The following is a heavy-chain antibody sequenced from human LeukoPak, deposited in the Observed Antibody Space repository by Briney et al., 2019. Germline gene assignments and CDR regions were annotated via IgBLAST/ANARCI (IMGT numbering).Heavy chain of an antibody. V-gene: IGHV4-59*01. J-gene: IGHJ4*02. D-gene: IGHD2-21*02. Sequence: SETLSLTCTVSGGSISSYYWSWIRQPPGKGLEWIGYIYYSGSTNYNPSLKSRVTISVDTSKNQFSLKLSSVTAADTAVYYCARSRAGGGDPFDYWGQGTLVTVSS. CDR1: GGSISSYY. CDR3: ARSRAGGGDPFDY. CDR2: IYYSGST.